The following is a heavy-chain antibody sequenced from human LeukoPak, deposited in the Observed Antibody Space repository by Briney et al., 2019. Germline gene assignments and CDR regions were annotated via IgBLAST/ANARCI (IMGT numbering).Heavy chain of an antibody. V-gene: IGHV1-3*01. CDR2: INAGNGNK. Sequence: PLASVKVSCKASGYTFTSYAMHWVRQAPGQRLEWMGWINAGNGNKKYSQKFQGRVTITRDTSASTAYMELSSLRSEDTAVYFCARFIAARRAFDYWGQGTLVTVSS. D-gene: IGHD6-6*01. CDR1: GYTFTSYA. J-gene: IGHJ4*02. CDR3: ARFIAARRAFDY.